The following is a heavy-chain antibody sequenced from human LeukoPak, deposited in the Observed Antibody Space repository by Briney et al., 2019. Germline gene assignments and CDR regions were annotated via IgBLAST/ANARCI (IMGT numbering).Heavy chain of an antibody. CDR1: GFTFSHTW. J-gene: IGHJ4*02. D-gene: IGHD3-10*02. CDR2: IRSDGTGI. CDR3: GRDMYGNIDY. V-gene: IGHV3-74*01. Sequence: GGSLRLSCAASGFTFSHTWMNWVRQAPGKGLVWVAVIRSDGTGITYADSVKGRFTISRDNAKNTLYLQMNSLRAEDTAVYYCGRDMYGNIDYWGQGTLVTVSS.